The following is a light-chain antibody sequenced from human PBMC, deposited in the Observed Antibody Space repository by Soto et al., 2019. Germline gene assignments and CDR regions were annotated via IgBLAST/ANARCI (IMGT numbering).Light chain of an antibody. J-gene: IGKJ1*01. CDR2: RVS. CDR3: MRGTAMWR. CDR1: QSLEDSDGNTF. V-gene: IGKV2-30*01. Sequence: DVVLTQSPLSLPVTLGQPASISCRSSQSLEDSDGNTFLTWFQQRPGQSPRRLIYRVSTRASAVPDRFSGSASGTTFRLKISRVEGEDVGVYFCMRGTAMWRFGQESKV.